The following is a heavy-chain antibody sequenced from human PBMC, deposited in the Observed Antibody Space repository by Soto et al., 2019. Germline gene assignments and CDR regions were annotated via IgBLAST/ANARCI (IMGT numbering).Heavy chain of an antibody. V-gene: IGHV3-30-3*01. CDR1: GFTFSNYA. CDR2: ISYDGSKK. Sequence: PRGSLRLSCAASGFTFSNYALHWVRQAPGKGLEWVAVISYDGSKKYYADSVKGRFTISRDNSKNTVYLQMDSLRAEDTALFYCARDPGYGSGSTWFDPWGQGALVTVSS. D-gene: IGHD6-19*01. J-gene: IGHJ5*02. CDR3: ARDPGYGSGSTWFDP.